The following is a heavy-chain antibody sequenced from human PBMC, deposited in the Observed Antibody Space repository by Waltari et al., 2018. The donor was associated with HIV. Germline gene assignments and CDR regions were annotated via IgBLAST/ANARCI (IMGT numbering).Heavy chain of an antibody. Sequence: QVQLQESGPGVVKSSEALSLHCSVSGGSIGSYWLNWVRQPPGKGLHWIGYLYDNGRTTYNPSLRSRVTISSDASGKQFSLKLNSVTAADTAIYYCATGGARGMDIWGHGTTVTVSS. CDR1: GGSIGSYW. CDR3: ATGGARGMDI. V-gene: IGHV4-4*08. CDR2: LYDNGRT. J-gene: IGHJ6*02.